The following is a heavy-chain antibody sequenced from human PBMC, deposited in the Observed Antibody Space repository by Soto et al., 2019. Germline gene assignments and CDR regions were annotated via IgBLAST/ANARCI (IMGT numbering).Heavy chain of an antibody. CDR1: GYTFTSYY. D-gene: IGHD1-26*01. J-gene: IGHJ6*02. CDR2: INPSGGGT. Sequence: QVQLVQSGAEVKEPGASVKVSCKASGYTFTSYYIHWVRQAPGQGLEWMGIINPSGGGTSYAQKYQGRVTMTRDTSTSTVYMELSSLRSEDTATYYCARGGVGEDVWGQGTTVTVSS. CDR3: ARGGVGEDV. V-gene: IGHV1-46*01.